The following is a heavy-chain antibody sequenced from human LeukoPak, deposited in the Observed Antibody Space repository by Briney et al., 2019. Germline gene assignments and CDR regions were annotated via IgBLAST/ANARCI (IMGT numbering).Heavy chain of an antibody. D-gene: IGHD2-15*01. CDR3: TKPAQSVALIDDY. Sequence: PGGSLRLSCEASGFTFDDYAMNWVRQAPGQGLEWISCISGDGGSTYYADSVKGRFTIPRDNSRNSLYLQMNSLRTEDTALYYCTKPAQSVALIDDYWGQGTLVTVSS. V-gene: IGHV3-43*02. J-gene: IGHJ4*02. CDR1: GFTFDDYA. CDR2: ISGDGGST.